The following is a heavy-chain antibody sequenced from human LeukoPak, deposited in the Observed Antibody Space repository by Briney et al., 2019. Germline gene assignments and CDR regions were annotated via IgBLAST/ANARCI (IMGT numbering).Heavy chain of an antibody. CDR3: ATDPNPYSSTSGYFDF. CDR2: IIPILGIA. D-gene: IGHD6-13*01. CDR1: GGTFSSYA. J-gene: IGHJ4*02. Sequence: SVKVSCKASGGTFSSYAISWVRQAPGQGLEWMGRIIPILGIANYAQKFQGRVTITADESSNTASLDLSSLTSEDTAVYYCATDPNPYSSTSGYFDFWGQGTLVTVSS. V-gene: IGHV1-69*04.